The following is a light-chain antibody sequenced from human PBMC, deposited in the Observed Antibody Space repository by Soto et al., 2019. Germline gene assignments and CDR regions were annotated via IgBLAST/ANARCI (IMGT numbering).Light chain of an antibody. V-gene: IGLV2-14*01. Sequence: QSVLTQPASVSGSPGQSITISCIGTISDVGGYDYVSWYQQHPGKAPKVIIYEVSHRPSGVSYRFSGSKSGNTASLTISGLKAEDEADYYCSSYTDSSGRVFGAGTKLTVL. CDR3: SSYTDSSGRV. J-gene: IGLJ3*02. CDR1: ISDVGGYDY. CDR2: EVS.